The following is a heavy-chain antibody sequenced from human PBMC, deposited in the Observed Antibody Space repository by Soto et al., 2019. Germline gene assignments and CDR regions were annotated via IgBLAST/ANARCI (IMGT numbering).Heavy chain of an antibody. CDR3: ASGGTTYYYYMDV. J-gene: IGHJ6*03. Sequence: QVQLVQSGAEVKKPGSSVKVSCKASGGTFSSYTISWVRQAPGQGLEWMGRIIPILGIANYAQKFQGRVTITTDKSTSTAYMELSSLRSEDTAVYHCASGGTTYYYYMDVWGKGTTVTVSS. V-gene: IGHV1-69*02. CDR2: IIPILGIA. D-gene: IGHD1-1*01. CDR1: GGTFSSYT.